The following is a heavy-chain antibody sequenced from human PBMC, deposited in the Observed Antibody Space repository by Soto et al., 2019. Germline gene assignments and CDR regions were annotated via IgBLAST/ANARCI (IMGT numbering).Heavy chain of an antibody. CDR3: ARDSLYGDSSGYYSGVSY. V-gene: IGHV1-69*08. CDR2: IIPILGIA. D-gene: IGHD3-22*01. Sequence: QVQLVQSGAEVKKPGSSVKVSCKASGGTFSSYTISWVRQAPGQGLEWMGRIIPILGIANYAKKFQGRVTITADKSTSTAYMELSSLRSEDTAVYYCARDSLYGDSSGYYSGVSYWGQGTPVTVSS. CDR1: GGTFSSYT. J-gene: IGHJ4*02.